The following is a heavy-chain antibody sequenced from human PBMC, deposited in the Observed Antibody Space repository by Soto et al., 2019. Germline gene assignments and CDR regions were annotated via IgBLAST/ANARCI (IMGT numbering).Heavy chain of an antibody. CDR1: GYTFTSYG. CDR2: ISAYNGNT. V-gene: IGHV1-18*01. CDR3: ARGSQYGIPELGRDYRYLHDVPTQRSTDL. J-gene: IGHJ2*01. Sequence: ASVKVSCKASGYTFTSYGISWVRQAPGQGLEWMGWISAYNGNTNYAQKLQGRVTMTTDTSTSTAYMELRSLRSDDTAVYYCARGSQYGIPELGRDYRYLHDVPTQRSTDL. D-gene: IGHD3-9*01.